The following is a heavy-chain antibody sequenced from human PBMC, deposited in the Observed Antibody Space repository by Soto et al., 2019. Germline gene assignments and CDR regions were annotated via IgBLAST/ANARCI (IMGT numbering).Heavy chain of an antibody. CDR3: AREQQQLGLNWFDP. Sequence: PSETLSLTCTVSGGSISSYYWSWIRQPPGKGLEWIGYIYYSGSTNYNPSLKSRVTISVDTSKNQFSLKLSSETAADTAVYYCAREQQQLGLNWFDPWGQGTLVTVSS. D-gene: IGHD6-13*01. CDR2: IYYSGST. J-gene: IGHJ5*02. V-gene: IGHV4-59*01. CDR1: GGSISSYY.